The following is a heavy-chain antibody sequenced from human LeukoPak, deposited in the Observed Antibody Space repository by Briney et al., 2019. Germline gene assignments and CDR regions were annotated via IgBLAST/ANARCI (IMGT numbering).Heavy chain of an antibody. CDR3: TIDYGDYEGDYYFDY. CDR1: GFTFSDVW. CDR2: IKSKTDGGTT. Sequence: PGRSLRLSCAASGFTFSDVWMSWVRQAPGKGREWVGGIKSKTDGGTTDYAAPVKGRFTISRDDSKSTLYLQMNSLKTEDSAVYYCTIDYGDYEGDYYFDYWGQGTLVTVSS. V-gene: IGHV3-15*01. J-gene: IGHJ4*02. D-gene: IGHD4-17*01.